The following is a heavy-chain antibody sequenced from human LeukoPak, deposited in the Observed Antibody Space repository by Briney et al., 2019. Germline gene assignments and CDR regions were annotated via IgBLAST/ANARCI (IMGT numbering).Heavy chain of an antibody. V-gene: IGHV4-59*01. D-gene: IGHD4-17*01. CDR2: IYYSGST. Sequence: SETLSLTCTVSGGSISSYYWSWIRQPPGKGLEWIGYIYYSGSTNYNPSLKSRVTISVDTSKNQFSLKLSSVTAADTAVYYCARDPTTVTTILDSWGQGTLVTVSS. CDR3: ARDPTTVTTILDS. CDR1: GGSISSYY. J-gene: IGHJ4*02.